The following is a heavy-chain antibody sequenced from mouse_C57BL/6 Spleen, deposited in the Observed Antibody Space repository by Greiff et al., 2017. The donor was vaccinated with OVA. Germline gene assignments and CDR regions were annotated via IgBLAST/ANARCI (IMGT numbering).Heavy chain of an antibody. D-gene: IGHD2-5*01. CDR1: GYTFTSYG. J-gene: IGHJ3*01. CDR2: IYPRSGNT. CDR3: ANSNSAWFAY. V-gene: IGHV1-81*01. Sequence: LQESGAELARPGASVKLSCKASGYTFTSYGISWVKQRTGQGLEWIGEIYPRSGNTYYNEKFKGKATLTADKSSSTAYMELRSLTSEDSAVYFCANSNSAWFAYWGQGTLVTVSA.